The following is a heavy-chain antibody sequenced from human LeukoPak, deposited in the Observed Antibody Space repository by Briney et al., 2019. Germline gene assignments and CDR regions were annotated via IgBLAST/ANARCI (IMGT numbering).Heavy chain of an antibody. Sequence: GASVKVSCKASGYTFSGYYMHWVRQAPGQGLEWMGWINPNSGGTSYAQKFQGRVTMTRDTSISTAYMELSRLRSDDTAVYYCASDRYASRSYNWFDPWGQGTLVTVSS. V-gene: IGHV1-2*02. CDR2: INPNSGGT. D-gene: IGHD3-10*01. J-gene: IGHJ5*02. CDR1: GYTFSGYY. CDR3: ASDRYASRSYNWFDP.